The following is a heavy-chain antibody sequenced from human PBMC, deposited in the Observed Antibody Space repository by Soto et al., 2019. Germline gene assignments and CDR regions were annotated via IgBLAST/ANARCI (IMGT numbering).Heavy chain of an antibody. Sequence: GGSLRLSCAASGFTFSSYGMHWVRQAPGKGLEWVAVISYDGSNKYYADSVKGRFTISRDNSKNTLYLQMNSLRAEDTAVYYCAKDIMSCYYYYGMDVWGQGTTVTVSS. CDR2: ISYDGSNK. J-gene: IGHJ6*02. D-gene: IGHD1-20*01. CDR3: AKDIMSCYYYYGMDV. V-gene: IGHV3-30*18. CDR1: GFTFSSYG.